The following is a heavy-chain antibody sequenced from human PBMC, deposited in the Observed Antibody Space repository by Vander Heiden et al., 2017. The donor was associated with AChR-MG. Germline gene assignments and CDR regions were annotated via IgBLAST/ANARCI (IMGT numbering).Heavy chain of an antibody. V-gene: IGHV3-15*01. J-gene: IGHJ6*04. CDR1: GLPCKNAW. D-gene: IGHD1-26*01. CDR3: TTGVGRESRLDV. CDR2: IKSRTDGETR. Sequence: EVQLVESGGGLVKPGGSLRLSCAVSGLPCKNAWMSWVRQAPGKGVEWVARIKSRTDGETREYPTPVSGRFTISRDDLRNTLYLQMNILETEDSAVYYCTTGVGRESRLDVWGKGTTVTVSS.